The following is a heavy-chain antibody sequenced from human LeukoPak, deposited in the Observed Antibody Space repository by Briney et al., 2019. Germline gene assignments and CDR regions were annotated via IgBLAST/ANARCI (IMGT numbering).Heavy chain of an antibody. CDR3: ARGLVDFWSAYFDY. D-gene: IGHD3-3*01. J-gene: IGHJ4*02. CDR2: IYYSGST. Sequence: SETLSLTCTVSGGSISSSSYYWGWIRQPPGKGLEWIGSIYYSGSTYYNPSLKSRVTISVDTSKNQFSLKLSSVTAADTAVYYCARGLVDFWSAYFDYWGQGTLVTVSS. V-gene: IGHV4-39*07. CDR1: GGSISSSSYY.